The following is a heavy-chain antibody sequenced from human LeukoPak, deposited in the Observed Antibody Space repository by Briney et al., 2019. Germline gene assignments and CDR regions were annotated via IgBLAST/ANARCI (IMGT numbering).Heavy chain of an antibody. CDR3: VTDRGDYVSGAFDY. V-gene: IGHV1-18*01. D-gene: IGHD4-17*01. J-gene: IGHJ4*02. CDR2: ISAYQGNT. Sequence: ASVKVSCKASGYTLTRYRISWVRQAPGQGLEWMGWISAYQGNTNYAQKLQGRVTMTTDPSKSTAHMELRIHRSHDTPVYYRVTDRGDYVSGAFDYWGQGTLVTVS. CDR1: GYTLTRYR.